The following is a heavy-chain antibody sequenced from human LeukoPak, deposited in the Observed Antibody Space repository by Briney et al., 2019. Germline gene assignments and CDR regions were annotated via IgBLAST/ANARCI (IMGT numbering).Heavy chain of an antibody. CDR1: GFTFSSYW. CDR3: ARRYCSDGSCYSVDY. D-gene: IGHD2-15*01. Sequence: GGSLRLSCAASGFTFSSYWMSWVRQAPGKGLEWVANINKDGSEKYYVDSVRGRLTISRDNAKNSLYLQMNSLRAEYTAIYYCARRYCSDGSCYSVDYWGQGILVTVSS. V-gene: IGHV3-7*01. CDR2: INKDGSEK. J-gene: IGHJ4*02.